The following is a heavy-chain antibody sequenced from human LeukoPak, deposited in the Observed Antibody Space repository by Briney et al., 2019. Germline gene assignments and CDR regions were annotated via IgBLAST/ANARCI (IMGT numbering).Heavy chain of an antibody. D-gene: IGHD5-12*01. CDR2: IYYSGST. J-gene: IGHJ4*02. Sequence: SQTLSLTCTVSGGSISSGGYYWSWIRQHLGKGLEWIGYIYYSGSTYYNPSLKSRVTISVDTSKNQFSLKLSSVTAADTAVYYCARVATMCFDYWGQGTLVTVSS. CDR3: ARVATMCFDY. V-gene: IGHV4-31*03. CDR1: GGSISSGGYY.